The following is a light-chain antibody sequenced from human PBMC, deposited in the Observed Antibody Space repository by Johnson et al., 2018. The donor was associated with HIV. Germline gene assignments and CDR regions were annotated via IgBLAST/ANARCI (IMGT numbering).Light chain of an antibody. J-gene: IGLJ1*01. CDR3: GTWDSSLSAGV. CDR2: ENN. Sequence: QSVLTQPPSVSAAPGQRVTISCSGSSSNIGNDSVSLYQQLPGTAPELLIYENNRRPSGIPDRFSGSKSGTSATLGITGLQTGDEADYYCGTWDSSLSAGVFGTGTKVTVL. CDR1: SSNIGNDS. V-gene: IGLV1-51*02.